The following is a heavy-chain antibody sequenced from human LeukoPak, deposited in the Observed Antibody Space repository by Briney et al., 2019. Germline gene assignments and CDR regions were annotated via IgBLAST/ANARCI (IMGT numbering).Heavy chain of an antibody. D-gene: IGHD6-19*01. CDR3: ARRGYSSGWYLSGFDP. V-gene: IGHV4-39*01. CDR1: GGSISSSSYY. J-gene: IGHJ5*02. Sequence: KPSETLSLTCTVSGGSISSSSYYWGWIRQPPGKGLEWIGSIYYSGSTYYNPSLKSRVTISADTSKNQFSLKLSSVTAADTAVYYCARRGYSSGWYLSGFDPWGQGTLVTVSS. CDR2: IYYSGST.